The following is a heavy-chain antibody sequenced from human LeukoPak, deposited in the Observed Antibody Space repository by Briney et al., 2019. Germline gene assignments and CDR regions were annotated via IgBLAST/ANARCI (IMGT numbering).Heavy chain of an antibody. CDR3: ARQISENCSSTSCYGGWFDP. Sequence: SETLYLTCTVSGGSISSYYWTWIRQPPGKGLEWIGYIYYSGSTNYNPSLKSRVTISVDTSKNQLSLTLSSVTAAHTAVYYCARQISENCSSTSCYGGWFDPWGQGTLVTVSP. J-gene: IGHJ5*02. V-gene: IGHV4-59*08. D-gene: IGHD2-2*01. CDR1: GGSISSYY. CDR2: IYYSGST.